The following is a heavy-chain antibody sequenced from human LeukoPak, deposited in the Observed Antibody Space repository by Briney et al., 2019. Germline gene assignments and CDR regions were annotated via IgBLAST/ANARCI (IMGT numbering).Heavy chain of an antibody. CDR3: AREADFYSGYDLEDY. CDR2: IYYSGST. Sequence: SETLPLTCTVSGGSISSSSFYWGWIRQPPGKGLEWIGSIYYSGSTYYNPSLKSRVTISVDTSKNQFSLKLSSVTAADTAVYYCAREADFYSGYDLEDYWGQGTLVTVSS. CDR1: GGSISSSSFY. J-gene: IGHJ4*02. D-gene: IGHD5-12*01. V-gene: IGHV4-39*07.